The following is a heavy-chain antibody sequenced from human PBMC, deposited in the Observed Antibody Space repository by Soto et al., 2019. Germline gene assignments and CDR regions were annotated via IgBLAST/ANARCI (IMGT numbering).Heavy chain of an antibody. Sequence: EVQLVESGGGLVQPGGSLRLSCAASGFTFSSYSMNWSRQPPGKGLEWVSYISSSSSTIYYADSVKGRFTISRDNAKNSLYLQMNSLRAEDTAVYYCARDGRFGESLFDYWGQGTLVTVSS. D-gene: IGHD3-10*01. CDR3: ARDGRFGESLFDY. CDR2: ISSSSSTI. J-gene: IGHJ4*02. V-gene: IGHV3-48*01. CDR1: GFTFSSYS.